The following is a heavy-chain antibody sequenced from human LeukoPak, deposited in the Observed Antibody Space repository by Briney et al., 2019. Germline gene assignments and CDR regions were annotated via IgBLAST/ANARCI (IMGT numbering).Heavy chain of an antibody. D-gene: IGHD6-13*01. Sequence: GGSLRLSCAASGFSFRGYTVHWVRQVPGRGLEWVSLISWNGVTTYYRDSVKGRFTISRDDSKNSLYLQMNSLRSEDSALYYCAASDGEQQLALWGQGTLVTVSS. CDR3: AASDGEQQLAL. J-gene: IGHJ4*02. CDR1: GFSFRGYT. V-gene: IGHV3-43*01. CDR2: ISWNGVTT.